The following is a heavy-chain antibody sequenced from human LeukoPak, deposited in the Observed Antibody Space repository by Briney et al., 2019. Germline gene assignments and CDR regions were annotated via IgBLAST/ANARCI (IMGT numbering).Heavy chain of an antibody. D-gene: IGHD2-15*01. Sequence: ASLKVSCKASGGAFSSYVISWVRQAPGQGLEWMGGIIPIFGIADYAQKFQGRLTITADKSPSTAYMELSSLRSEDTAIYYCASATLRCSGGSCYEMDVWGKGTTVTVSS. CDR1: GGAFSSYV. V-gene: IGHV1-69*10. CDR3: ASATLRCSGGSCYEMDV. J-gene: IGHJ6*04. CDR2: IIPIFGIA.